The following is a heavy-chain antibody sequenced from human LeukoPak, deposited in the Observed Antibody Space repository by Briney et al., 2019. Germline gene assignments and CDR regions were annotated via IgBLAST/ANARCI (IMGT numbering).Heavy chain of an antibody. CDR1: GGSISSGSYH. CDR2: IYYSGNT. J-gene: IGHJ4*02. Sequence: SETLSLTCTVSGGSISSGSYHWGWIRQPPGKGLEWIGSIYYSGNTYCNPSLRSRVTISVDTSKNQFSLNLSSVTAADTAVYYYARHRSGGYNYGVLDYWGQGTLVTVSS. V-gene: IGHV4-39*01. D-gene: IGHD5-18*01. CDR3: ARHRSGGYNYGVLDY.